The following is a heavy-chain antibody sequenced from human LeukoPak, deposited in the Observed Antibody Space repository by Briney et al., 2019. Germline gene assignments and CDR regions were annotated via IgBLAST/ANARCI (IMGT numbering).Heavy chain of an antibody. CDR2: ISAYNGNT. V-gene: IGHV1-18*01. CDR3: AREGYYGSGSSSGEAFDI. J-gene: IGHJ3*02. Sequence: ASVKVSCKASGYTYTSYGITCERQAPGQGLEWMGWISAYNGNTNYAQKLQGRVTMTTDTSTSTAYMELRSLRSDDTAVYYCAREGYYGSGSSSGEAFDIWGQGTMVTVSS. CDR1: GYTYTSYG. D-gene: IGHD3-10*01.